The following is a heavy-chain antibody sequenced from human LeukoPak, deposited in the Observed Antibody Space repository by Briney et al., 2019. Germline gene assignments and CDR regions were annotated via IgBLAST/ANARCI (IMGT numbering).Heavy chain of an antibody. CDR2: ISSDGSKT. J-gene: IGHJ6*02. CDR1: GFTFSRYA. Sequence: GGSLRLSCAASGFTFSRYAMHWVRQAPGKGLESVAVISSDGSKTYFADSVKGRFTISRDNSKNTLYLQMNSLRADDTAVFYCARALSTSWPFYYYFGLDVWGQGTTVTVSS. D-gene: IGHD6-13*01. CDR3: ARALSTSWPFYYYFGLDV. V-gene: IGHV3-30*04.